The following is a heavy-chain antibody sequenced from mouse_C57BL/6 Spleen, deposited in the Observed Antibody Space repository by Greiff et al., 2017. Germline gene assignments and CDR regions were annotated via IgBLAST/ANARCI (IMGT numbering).Heavy chain of an antibody. CDR3: ARFVYSRFDY. Sequence: QVQLQQPGAELVRPGSSVKLSCKASGYTFTSYWMHWVKQRPIQGLEWIGNIDPSDSETHYNQKFKDKAPLTVEKSSSTAYMQLSSLTSDDSAVYYCARFVYSRFDYWGQGTTLTVSS. V-gene: IGHV1-52*01. D-gene: IGHD1-1*01. CDR2: IDPSDSET. J-gene: IGHJ2*01. CDR1: GYTFTSYW.